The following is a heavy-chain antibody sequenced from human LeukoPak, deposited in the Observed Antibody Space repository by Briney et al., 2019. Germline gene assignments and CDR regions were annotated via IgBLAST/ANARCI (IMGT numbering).Heavy chain of an antibody. CDR3: ARDRSGEHSSSWYAWFDP. J-gene: IGHJ5*02. CDR2: INTYNGNT. V-gene: IGHV1-18*01. CDR1: GYTFTGYG. Sequence: ASVKVSCKASGYTFTGYGISWVRQAPGQGLEWMGWINTYNGNTDYAQKLQGRVTMTTDTSTSTAYMELRSLRSDDTAVYYCARDRSGEHSSSWYAWFDPWGQGTLVTVSS. D-gene: IGHD6-13*01.